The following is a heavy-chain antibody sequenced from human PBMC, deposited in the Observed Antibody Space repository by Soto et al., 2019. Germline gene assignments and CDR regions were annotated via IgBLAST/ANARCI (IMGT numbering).Heavy chain of an antibody. CDR2: VYYSGSS. CDR3: AKLSCTSSTCYFPGWFDP. V-gene: IGHV4-31*03. J-gene: IGHJ5*02. D-gene: IGHD2-2*01. Sequence: SETLSLTCTVSGDSISGGASFWSWIRQPPGKGLEWIANVYYSGSSYYNPSLKSRLTISVDTTKNQFPLQLKSMTAADTAVYYCAKLSCTSSTCYFPGWFDPWGQGTLVTVSS. CDR1: GDSISGGASF.